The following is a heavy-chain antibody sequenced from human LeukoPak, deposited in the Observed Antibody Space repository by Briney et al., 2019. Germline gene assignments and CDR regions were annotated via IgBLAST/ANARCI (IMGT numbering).Heavy chain of an antibody. CDR2: IYHSGST. CDR1: GYSISSGYY. D-gene: IGHD3-22*01. J-gene: IGHJ4*02. CDR3: ARARDLPGYDSSGYYYLDY. Sequence: LETLSLTCTVSGYSISSGYYWGWIRQPPGKGLEWIGSIYHSGSTYYNPSLKSRVTISVDTSKNQFSLKLSSVTAADTAVYYCARARDLPGYDSSGYYYLDYWGQGTLVTVSS. V-gene: IGHV4-38-2*02.